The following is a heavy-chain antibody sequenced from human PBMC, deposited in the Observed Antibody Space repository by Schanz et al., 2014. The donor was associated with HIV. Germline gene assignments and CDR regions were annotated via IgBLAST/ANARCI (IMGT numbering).Heavy chain of an antibody. J-gene: IGHJ4*02. CDR2: IWYDGSNK. D-gene: IGHD3-10*01. CDR3: ARVFGRTYGLPDY. Sequence: QVQLVESGGGVVQPGRSLRLSCTASGFTFSNYGMHWVRQAPGKGLEWVAAIWYDGSNKFYADSVKGRFTISRDNSKNTLYLQMNNLRAEDTAVYYCARVFGRTYGLPDYWGQGTLVTVSS. V-gene: IGHV3-33*01. CDR1: GFTFSNYG.